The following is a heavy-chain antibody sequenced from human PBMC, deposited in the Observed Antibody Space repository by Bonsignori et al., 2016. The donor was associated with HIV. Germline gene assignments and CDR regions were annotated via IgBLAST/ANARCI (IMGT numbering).Heavy chain of an antibody. J-gene: IGHJ6*03. CDR2: ISAYNGNT. Sequence: WVRQAPGQGLEWMGWISAYNGNTNYAQKLQGRVTMTTDTSTSTAYMELRSLRSDDTAVYYCARGGGITMISLYYYYYYMDVWGKGTTVTVSS. CDR3: ARGGGITMISLYYYYYYMDV. D-gene: IGHD3-22*01. V-gene: IGHV1-18*01.